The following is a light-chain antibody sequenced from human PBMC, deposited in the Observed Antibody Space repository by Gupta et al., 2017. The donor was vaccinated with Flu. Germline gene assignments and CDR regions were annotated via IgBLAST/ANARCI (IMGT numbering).Light chain of an antibody. CDR3: QTGGTGIRV. Sequence: QLVLPPSPSASASLVASVKLTCPLDNDHSNNTSAWHQQQPDKGPRYLMTISSDGRHKTGYGIPDRFSGSSSGADGDLTISSLQSEDEADYYCQTGGTGIRVFGPATKVTVL. J-gene: IGLJ1*01. V-gene: IGLV4-69*01. CDR2: ISSDGRH. CDR1: NDHSNNT.